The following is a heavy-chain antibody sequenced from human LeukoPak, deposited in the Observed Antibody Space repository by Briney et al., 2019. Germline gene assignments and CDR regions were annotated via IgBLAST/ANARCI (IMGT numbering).Heavy chain of an antibody. CDR3: ARLGVGGSSSSPPNGCKGCWFDP. CDR2: IYPGDSDT. Sequence: NPGESLKISCKGSGYSFTSYWIGWVRQMPGKGLEWMGIIYPGDSDTRYSPSFQGQVTISADKSISTAYLQWSSLKASDTAMYYCARLGVGGSSSSPPNGCKGCWFDPWGQGTLVTVSS. V-gene: IGHV5-51*01. J-gene: IGHJ5*02. CDR1: GYSFTSYW. D-gene: IGHD6-6*01.